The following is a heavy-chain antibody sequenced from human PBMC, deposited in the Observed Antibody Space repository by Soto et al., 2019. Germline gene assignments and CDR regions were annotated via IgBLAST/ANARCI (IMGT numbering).Heavy chain of an antibody. J-gene: IGHJ6*02. V-gene: IGHV1-46*01. CDR3: ARDLPIIRLLRLLEWPIPSRGMDV. D-gene: IGHD3-3*01. CDR1: GYTFTSYY. CDR2: INPSGGST. Sequence: ASVKVSCKASGYTFTSYYMHWVRQAPGQGLEWMGIINPSGGSTSYAQKFQGRVTMTRDTSTSTVYMELSSLRSEDTAVYYCARDLPIIRLLRLLEWPIPSRGMDVWGQGTTVTVSS.